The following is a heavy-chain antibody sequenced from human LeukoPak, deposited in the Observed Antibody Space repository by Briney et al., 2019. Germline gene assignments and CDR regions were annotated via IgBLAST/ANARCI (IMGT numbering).Heavy chain of an antibody. D-gene: IGHD3-22*01. Sequence: GGSLRLSCAASGFTFDDYAMHWVRQAPGKGLEWVSGISWNSGSIGYADSVKGRFTISRDNAKNSLYLQMNSLRAEDTALYYCAKDTNYHDSSGGFDYWGQGTLVTVSS. CDR2: ISWNSGSI. CDR1: GFTFDDYA. J-gene: IGHJ4*02. V-gene: IGHV3-9*01. CDR3: AKDTNYHDSSGGFDY.